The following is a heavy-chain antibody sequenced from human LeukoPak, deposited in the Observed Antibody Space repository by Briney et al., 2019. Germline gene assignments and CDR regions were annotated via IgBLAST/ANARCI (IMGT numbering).Heavy chain of an antibody. CDR3: ARDRGVYCSGGSCSFDLNAFDI. J-gene: IGHJ3*02. V-gene: IGHV4-31*03. CDR1: GGSMRSGAYY. CDR2: IHYSGSP. Sequence: PSETLSLTCTVSGGSMRSGAYYWNWIRQFPGKGLEWIGYIHYSGSPYYNPSLNSRVTISVDTSKNQFSLKLSSVTAADTAVYYCARDRGVYCSGGSCSFDLNAFDIWGQGTMVTVSS. D-gene: IGHD2-15*01.